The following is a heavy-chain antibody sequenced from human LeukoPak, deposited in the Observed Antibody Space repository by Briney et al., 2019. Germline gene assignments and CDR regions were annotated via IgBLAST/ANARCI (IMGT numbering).Heavy chain of an antibody. CDR3: ARVTLITIFGVVPHDY. V-gene: IGHV1-2*02. CDR1: GYTFTGYY. CDR2: INPNSGGT. D-gene: IGHD3-3*01. Sequence: GASVKVSCKASGYTFTGYYMHWVRQAPGQGLEWMGWINPNSGGTNYAQKFQGRVTMTRDTSISTAYMELSRLRSDDTAVYYCARVTLITIFGVVPHDYWGQGTLVTVSS. J-gene: IGHJ4*02.